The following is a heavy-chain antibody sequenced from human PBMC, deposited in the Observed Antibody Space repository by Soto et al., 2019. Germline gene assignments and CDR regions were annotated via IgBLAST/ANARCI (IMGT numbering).Heavy chain of an antibody. D-gene: IGHD3-3*01. CDR3: ARGDSVYYDFGSGYYMA. J-gene: IGHJ5*02. V-gene: IGHV1-8*01. Sequence: ASVKVSCKASGYTFTSYDINWVRQATGQGLEWMGWMNPNSGNTGYAQKFQGRVTMTRNTSISTAYMELSSLRSEDTAVYYCARGDSVYYDFGSGYYMAWGQGTLVTVSS. CDR2: MNPNSGNT. CDR1: GYTFTSYD.